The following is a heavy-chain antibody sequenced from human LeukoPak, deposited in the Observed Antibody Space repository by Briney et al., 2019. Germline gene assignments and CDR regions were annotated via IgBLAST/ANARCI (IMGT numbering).Heavy chain of an antibody. CDR1: GYTFTSYG. J-gene: IGHJ3*02. V-gene: IGHV1-18*01. CDR2: ISAYNGNT. D-gene: IGHD3-22*01. Sequence: ASVKVSCKASGYTFTSYGISWVRQAPGQGLEWMGWISAYNGNTDYAQKLQGRVTMTTDTSTSTAYMELRSLRSDDTAVYYCAGEGIVVVIDAFDIWGQGTMVTVSS. CDR3: AGEGIVVVIDAFDI.